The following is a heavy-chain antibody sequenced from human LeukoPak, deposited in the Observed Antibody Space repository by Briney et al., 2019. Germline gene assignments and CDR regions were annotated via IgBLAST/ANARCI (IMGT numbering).Heavy chain of an antibody. Sequence: PGGSLRLSCAASGFTFSSYAMHWVRQAPGKGLEWVAVISYDGSNKYYADSVKGRFTISRDNSKNTLYLQMNSLRAEDTAVYYCARDDTPDYGDYVGPFDYWGQGTLVTVSS. J-gene: IGHJ4*02. CDR3: ARDDTPDYGDYVGPFDY. D-gene: IGHD4-17*01. CDR1: GFTFSSYA. V-gene: IGHV3-30*04. CDR2: ISYDGSNK.